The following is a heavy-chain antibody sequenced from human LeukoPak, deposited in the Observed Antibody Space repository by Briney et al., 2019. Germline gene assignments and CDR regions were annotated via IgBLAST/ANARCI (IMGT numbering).Heavy chain of an antibody. D-gene: IGHD3-16*02. J-gene: IGHJ5*02. CDR1: GYSISSGYY. CDR3: ARGENGYVWGSFRA. Sequence: SETLSLTCTVSGYSISSGYYWGWIRQPPGKGLEWIGNIYYSGSTYYNPSLESRVTMSLDTSKNQFSLKLSSVTAADTAVYYCARGENGYVWGSFRAWGQGTLVTVSS. CDR2: IYYSGST. V-gene: IGHV4-38-2*02.